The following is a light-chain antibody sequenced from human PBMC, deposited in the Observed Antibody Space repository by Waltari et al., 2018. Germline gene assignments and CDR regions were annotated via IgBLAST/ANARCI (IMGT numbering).Light chain of an antibody. V-gene: IGKV4-1*01. CDR2: WAS. Sequence: IVMTQLPDPLAVSLGERATTNCKSSQSVLYNSNNKNSLTWYQQKPGQPRKLLIYWASTRETGGPYRFRGSGSGTDFTLTISSLQAEDVAVYYCQQYDGNPWTVGQGTKVEIK. CDR3: QQYDGNPWT. J-gene: IGKJ1*01. CDR1: QSVLYNSNNKNS.